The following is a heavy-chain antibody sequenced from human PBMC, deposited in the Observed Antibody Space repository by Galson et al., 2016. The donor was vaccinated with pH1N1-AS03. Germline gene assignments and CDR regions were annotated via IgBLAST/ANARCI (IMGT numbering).Heavy chain of an antibody. CDR3: ARDRGFRPDTFDI. D-gene: IGHD2-15*01. V-gene: IGHV1-18*04. CDR1: GYTFSTYG. Sequence: VKVSCKASGYTFSTYGVSWVRQAPGQGLEWMGWISGYDDDTNYAQNVAGRVTMTTDKSTSTVYMELRSLRSDDTAVYYCARDRGFRPDTFDIWGQGTWVTVPS. CDR2: ISGYDDDT. J-gene: IGHJ3*02.